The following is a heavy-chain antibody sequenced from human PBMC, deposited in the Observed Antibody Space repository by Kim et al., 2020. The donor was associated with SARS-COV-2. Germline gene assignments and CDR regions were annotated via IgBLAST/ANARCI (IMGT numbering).Heavy chain of an antibody. V-gene: IGHV3-23*01. Sequence: GGSLRLSCTTSGFTFTGHAMSWVRQAPGKGLEWVSSIDGSDGTTYYVDSVRGRFTISRDDSKNTLYLQMSALRGDDTAVYYGMKGGWGGIWDHWGQGTL. D-gene: IGHD3-10*01. CDR2: IDGSDGTT. CDR3: MKGGWGGIWDH. J-gene: IGHJ4*02. CDR1: GFTFTGHA.